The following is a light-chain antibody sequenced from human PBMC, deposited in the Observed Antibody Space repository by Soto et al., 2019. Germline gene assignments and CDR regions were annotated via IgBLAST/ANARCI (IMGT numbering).Light chain of an antibody. J-gene: IGLJ1*01. CDR1: SSDVGGYNY. V-gene: IGLV2-14*01. Sequence: LTQPASVSGSPGQSITISCTGTSSDVGGYNYVSWYQQHPGKAPKLMIYEVSNRPSGVSNRFSGSKSGNTASLTISGLQAEDEADYYCSSYTSSSLYVFGTGTKVTV. CDR3: SSYTSSSLYV. CDR2: EVS.